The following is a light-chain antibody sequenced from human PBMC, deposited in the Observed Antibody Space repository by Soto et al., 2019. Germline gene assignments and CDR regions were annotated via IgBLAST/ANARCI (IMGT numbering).Light chain of an antibody. J-gene: IGLJ2*01. Sequence: QSALTQPPSASGSPGQSVAISCTGTSSDVGAYNYVSWYQQHPGKAPKLVIYEVTKRPSGVPDRFSGSKSGNTASLTVSGLQAEDEADYYRSSYAGSNNYAVFGGGTQLTVL. CDR1: SSDVGAYNY. V-gene: IGLV2-8*01. CDR3: SSYAGSNNYAV. CDR2: EVT.